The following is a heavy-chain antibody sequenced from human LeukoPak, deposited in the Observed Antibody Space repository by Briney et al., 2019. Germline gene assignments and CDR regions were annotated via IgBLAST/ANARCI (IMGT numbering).Heavy chain of an antibody. Sequence: GGSLRLSCAASGFSFSTYWMHWVRQAPGKGLVWVPYISSDGTKTAYADSVKGRFTISRDNANNTLYLQMNSLRAEDTALYYCVRLTIMGATNYWGQGTLVTVSS. V-gene: IGHV3-74*01. J-gene: IGHJ4*02. D-gene: IGHD1-26*01. CDR1: GFSFSTYW. CDR3: VRLTIMGATNY. CDR2: ISSDGTKT.